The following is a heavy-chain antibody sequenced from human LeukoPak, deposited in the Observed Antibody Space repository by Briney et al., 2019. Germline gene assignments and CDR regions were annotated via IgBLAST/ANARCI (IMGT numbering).Heavy chain of an antibody. V-gene: IGHV3-23*01. D-gene: IGHD3-10*01. CDR2: ISGSGGST. CDR3: AKRYGTYYYGSGSYRDHYYYYMDV. Sequence: GGSLRLSCAASGFTFSSYAMSWVRQAPGKGLEWVSAISGSGGSTYYADSVKGRFTISRDNSKNTLYLQMNSLRAEDTAVYYCAKRYGTYYYGSGSYRDHYYYYMDVWGKGTTVTVSS. CDR1: GFTFSSYA. J-gene: IGHJ6*03.